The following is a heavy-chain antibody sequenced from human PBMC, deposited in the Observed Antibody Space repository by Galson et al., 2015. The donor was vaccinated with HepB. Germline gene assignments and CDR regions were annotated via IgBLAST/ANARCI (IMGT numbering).Heavy chain of an antibody. D-gene: IGHD3-3*01. CDR3: AREGTSFTVFGVVMTGLDY. CDR2: PSGGGS. V-gene: IGHV1-46*01. J-gene: IGHJ4*02. Sequence: PSGGGSNYAQKFQGRLTMTSDTTTSTLYMELSSLRSEDPAVYFCAREGTSFTVFGVVMTGLDYWGQGTLVTVSS.